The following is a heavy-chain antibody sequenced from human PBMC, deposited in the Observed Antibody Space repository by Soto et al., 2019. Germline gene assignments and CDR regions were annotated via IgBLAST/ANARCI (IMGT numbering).Heavy chain of an antibody. Sequence: QVPLVQSGAEVKKPGSSVKVSCKASGGTFSSYAISWVRQAPGQGLEWMGGIIPIFGTANYAQKFQGRVTITADKSTSTAYMELSSLRSEDTAVYYCARDPENYYDSSAPNWFDPWGQGTLVTVSS. CDR3: ARDPENYYDSSAPNWFDP. V-gene: IGHV1-69*06. CDR2: IIPIFGTA. J-gene: IGHJ5*02. CDR1: GGTFSSYA. D-gene: IGHD3-22*01.